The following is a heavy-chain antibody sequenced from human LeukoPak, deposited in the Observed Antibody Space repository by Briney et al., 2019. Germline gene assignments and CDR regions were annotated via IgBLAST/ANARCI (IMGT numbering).Heavy chain of an antibody. J-gene: IGHJ5*02. CDR2: INPNSGGT. V-gene: IGHV1-2*02. CDR1: GYTFTGYY. D-gene: IGHD6-19*01. CDR3: ARDAPLTSSGWDAGTDNWFDP. Sequence: ASVKVSCKASGYTFTGYYMHWVRQAPGQGLEWMGWINPNSGGTNYAQKFQGRVTMTRDTSISTAYMELSRLRSDDTAVYYCARDAPLTSSGWDAGTDNWFDPWGQGTLVTVSS.